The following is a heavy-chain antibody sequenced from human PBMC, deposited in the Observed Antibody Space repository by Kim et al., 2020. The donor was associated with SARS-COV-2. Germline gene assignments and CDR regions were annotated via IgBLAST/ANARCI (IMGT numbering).Heavy chain of an antibody. Sequence: GGSLRLSCAASGFTFSSYEMNWVRQAPGKGLEWVSYISSSGSTIYYADSVKGRFTISRDNAKNSLYLQMNSLRAEDTAVYYCARGIYSSGWYDRYYYYGMDVWGQGTTVTVSS. V-gene: IGHV3-48*03. CDR1: GFTFSSYE. D-gene: IGHD6-19*01. CDR2: ISSSGSTI. J-gene: IGHJ6*02. CDR3: ARGIYSSGWYDRYYYYGMDV.